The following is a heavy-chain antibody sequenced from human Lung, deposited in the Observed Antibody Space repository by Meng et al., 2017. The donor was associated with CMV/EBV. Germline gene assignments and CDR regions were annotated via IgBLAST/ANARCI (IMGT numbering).Heavy chain of an antibody. J-gene: IGHJ6*02. CDR1: GFTFSSYS. D-gene: IGHD2-2*02. CDR2: ISSNSSYI. Sequence: VGSLRLSCAVSGFTFSSYSMNWVRQAPGKGLEWVSSISSNSSYIHNTNSVKGRFTISSDNAKNSLYVQMNSLRAEDTAVYYRSRDVVPYTDHRFYYGMDVWGQGXTVTVSS. CDR3: SRDVVPYTDHRFYYGMDV. V-gene: IGHV3-21*01.